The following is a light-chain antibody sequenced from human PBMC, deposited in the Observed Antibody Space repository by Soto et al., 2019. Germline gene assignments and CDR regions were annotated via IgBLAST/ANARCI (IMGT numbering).Light chain of an antibody. V-gene: IGKV1-5*03. J-gene: IGKJ1*01. CDR3: QQYNSYSPRT. Sequence: DIQMTQSPSTLSASVGDRVTITCRASQSISSWLAWYQQKPGKAPKLLIYEASRLESGVPSRFSGSRSGTEFTLTISSLQPDDFATYYCQQYNSYSPRTFAQGTKVEIK. CDR1: QSISSW. CDR2: EAS.